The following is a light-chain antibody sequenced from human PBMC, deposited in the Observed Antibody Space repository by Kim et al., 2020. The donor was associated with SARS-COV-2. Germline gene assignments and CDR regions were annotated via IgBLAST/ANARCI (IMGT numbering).Light chain of an antibody. CDR1: SLRSYY. CDR2: GKN. J-gene: IGLJ2*01. V-gene: IGLV3-19*01. CDR3: NSRDSSGNHLSVV. Sequence: SSELTQDPAVSVALGQTVRITCQGDSLRSYYASWYQQKPGQAPVLVIYGKNNRPSGIPDRFSGPSSGNTASLTITGAQAEDEADYYCNSRDSSGNHLSVV.